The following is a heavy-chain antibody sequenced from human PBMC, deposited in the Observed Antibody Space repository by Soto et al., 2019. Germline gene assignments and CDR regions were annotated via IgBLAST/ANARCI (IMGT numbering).Heavy chain of an antibody. V-gene: IGHV3-23*01. CDR3: ATVHSTSRSFDY. Sequence: PGGSLRLSCAASGFPFSVSAMTWVRQAPGKGLEWVSTTGLNGRTTYYADSVKGRFTVSRDNTKNTLDLQMASLRAEDTAVYYCATVHSTSRSFDYWGQGTLVTVSS. CDR2: TGLNGRTT. CDR1: GFPFSVSA. J-gene: IGHJ4*02. D-gene: IGHD6-6*01.